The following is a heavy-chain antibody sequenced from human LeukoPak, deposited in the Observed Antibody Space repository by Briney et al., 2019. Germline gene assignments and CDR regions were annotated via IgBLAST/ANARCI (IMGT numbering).Heavy chain of an antibody. J-gene: IGHJ5*02. CDR1: GGSFSGYY. V-gene: IGHV4-34*01. D-gene: IGHD4-17*01. CDR3: ARGMTTVTKLFDP. Sequence: KSSETLSLTCAVYGGSFSGYYWSWIRQPPGKGLEWIGEINHSGSTNYNPSLKSRVTISVDTSKNQFSLKLSSVTAADTAVYYCARGMTTVTKLFDPWGQGTLVTVSS. CDR2: INHSGST.